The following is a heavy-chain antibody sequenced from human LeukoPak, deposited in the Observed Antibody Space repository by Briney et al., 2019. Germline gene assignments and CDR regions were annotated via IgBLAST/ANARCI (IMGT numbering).Heavy chain of an antibody. D-gene: IGHD1-26*01. CDR2: IWFDGSNT. V-gene: IGHV3-33*01. Sequence: GRSLRLSCAASGFTFSNYGMHWVRQAPGKGLEWVAVIWFDGSNTYYADSVKGRFTISRDNSKNTLSLQMNSLRADDTALYYCARNNGNYILDDWGQGTLVTVSP. CDR1: GFTFSNYG. CDR3: ARNNGNYILDD. J-gene: IGHJ4*02.